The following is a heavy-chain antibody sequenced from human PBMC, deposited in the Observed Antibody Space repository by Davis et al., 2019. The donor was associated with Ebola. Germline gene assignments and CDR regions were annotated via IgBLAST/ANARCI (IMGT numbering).Heavy chain of an antibody. V-gene: IGHV3-30-3*01. Sequence: GESLKISCAASGFTFRSYPMHWVRQAPGKGLDWVAVISYDGSNKYYADSVKGRFTISRDNAKNSLYLQMNSLRAEDTAVYYCAREAATSYDYWGQGTLVTVSS. CDR3: AREAATSYDY. J-gene: IGHJ4*02. CDR1: GFTFRSYP. D-gene: IGHD6-25*01. CDR2: ISYDGSNK.